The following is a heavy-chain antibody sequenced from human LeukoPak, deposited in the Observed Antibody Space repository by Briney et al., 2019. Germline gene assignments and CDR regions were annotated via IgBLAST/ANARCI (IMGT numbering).Heavy chain of an antibody. Sequence: SVKVSCKASGGTFSSYAISWVRQAPGQGLEWMGGIIPIFGTANYAQKFQGRVTITTDESTSTVYMELSSLRSEDTAVYYCAILGLEPPNYYFDYWGQGTLVTVSS. V-gene: IGHV1-69*05. CDR2: IIPIFGTA. CDR3: AILGLEPPNYYFDY. J-gene: IGHJ4*02. CDR1: GGTFSSYA. D-gene: IGHD1-1*01.